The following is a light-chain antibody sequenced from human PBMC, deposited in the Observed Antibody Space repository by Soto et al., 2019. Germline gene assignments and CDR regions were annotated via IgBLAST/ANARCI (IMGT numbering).Light chain of an antibody. V-gene: IGLV1-44*01. J-gene: IGLJ1*01. Sequence: QSVLTQPPSASGTPGQRVTISCSGSSSNIGSNTVNWYQQLPGTAPKLLIYSNNQRPSGVPDRFSGSKSGTSASLAISGLQPEDEADYYCAAWDDSLYGLVFGTGTKLTVL. CDR3: AAWDDSLYGLV. CDR2: SNN. CDR1: SSNIGSNT.